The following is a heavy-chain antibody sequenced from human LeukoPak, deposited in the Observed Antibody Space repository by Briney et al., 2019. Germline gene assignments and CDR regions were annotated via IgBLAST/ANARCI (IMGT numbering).Heavy chain of an antibody. CDR2: IYPRDGST. J-gene: IGHJ4*02. CDR3: ARDQEAFDY. Sequence: GASVKVSRKASGYSFTSNYIHWVRQAPGQGLEWMGMIYPRDGSTSYAQKFQGRVTVTRDTSTSTVHMELSGLRSEDTAVYYCARDQEAFDYWGQETLVTVSS. V-gene: IGHV1-46*01. CDR1: GYSFTSNY.